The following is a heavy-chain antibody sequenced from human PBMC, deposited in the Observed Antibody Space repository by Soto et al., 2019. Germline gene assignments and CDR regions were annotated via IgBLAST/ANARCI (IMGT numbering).Heavy chain of an antibody. CDR1: GFTFRNFV. V-gene: IGHV3-23*01. J-gene: IGHJ4*02. Sequence: EVQLLESGGGTVLPGGSLRVSCAASGFTFRNFVMSWVRQAPGKGLEWVSAIRATGGETFYADSVKGRFTISRDNSKNTLFLQMNSRRDEDTALYFCAQERGWGVVSPSHDYWGQGTLVTVSS. CDR2: IRATGGET. CDR3: AQERGWGVVSPSHDY. D-gene: IGHD2-21*01.